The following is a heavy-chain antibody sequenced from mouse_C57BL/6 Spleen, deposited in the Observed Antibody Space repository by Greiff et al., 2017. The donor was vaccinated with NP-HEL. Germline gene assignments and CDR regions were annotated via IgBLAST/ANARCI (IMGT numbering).Heavy chain of an antibody. V-gene: IGHV1-4*01. CDR2: INPSSGYT. CDR1: GYTFTSYT. D-gene: IGHD1-1*01. J-gene: IGHJ1*03. Sequence: QVQLQQSGAELARPGASVKMSCKASGYTFTSYTMHWVKQRPGQGLEWIGYINPSSGYTKYNQKFKDKATLTVDKSSSTAYMQLSSLTSEDSAVYYCARGYGSSFHWYFDVWGTGTTVTVSS. CDR3: ARGYGSSFHWYFDV.